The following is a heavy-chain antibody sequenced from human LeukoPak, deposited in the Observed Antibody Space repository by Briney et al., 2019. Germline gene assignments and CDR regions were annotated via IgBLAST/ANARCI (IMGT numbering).Heavy chain of an antibody. CDR1: GYTFTSYD. D-gene: IGHD3-9*01. V-gene: IGHV1-8*01. J-gene: IGHJ4*02. CDR2: MNPNSGNT. Sequence: GASVKVSCKASGYTFTSYDINWVRQATGQGLEWMGWMNPNSGNTGYAQKFQGRVTMTRNTSISTAYVELSSLRSEDTAVYYCARGLHPPQRYFDWSPTEPFGYWGQGTLVTVSS. CDR3: ARGLHPPQRYFDWSPTEPFGY.